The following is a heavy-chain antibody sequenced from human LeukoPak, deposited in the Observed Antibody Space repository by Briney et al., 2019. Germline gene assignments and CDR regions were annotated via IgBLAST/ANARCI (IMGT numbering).Heavy chain of an antibody. Sequence: SETLSLTRAVYGGSFSGYYWSWIRQSPGKGLEWIGEINHSGSTNSNPSLKSRVTISVDTSKNLFSLKLSSVTAADTAVYYCARGSRLTGAFDIWGQGTMVTVSS. V-gene: IGHV4-34*01. J-gene: IGHJ3*02. D-gene: IGHD3-9*01. CDR2: INHSGST. CDR3: ARGSRLTGAFDI. CDR1: GGSFSGYY.